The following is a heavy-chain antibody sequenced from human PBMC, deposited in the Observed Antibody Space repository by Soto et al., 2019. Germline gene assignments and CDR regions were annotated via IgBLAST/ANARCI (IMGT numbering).Heavy chain of an antibody. CDR2: ISSSSSTI. D-gene: IGHD3-10*01. J-gene: IGHJ4*02. V-gene: IGHV3-48*02. CDR3: ARDLRLGGGSGSYYDY. CDR1: GFTFSSYS. Sequence: GESLKISCAASGFTFSSYSMNWVRQAPGKGLEWVSYISSSSSTIYYADSVKGRFTISRDNAKNSLYLQMNSLRDEDTAVYYCARDLRLGGGSGSYYDYWGQGTLVTVSS.